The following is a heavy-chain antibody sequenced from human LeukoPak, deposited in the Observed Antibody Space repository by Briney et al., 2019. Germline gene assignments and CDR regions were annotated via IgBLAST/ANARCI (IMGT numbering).Heavy chain of an antibody. Sequence: ASVKVSCKASGYIFADYYMHWVRQAPGQGLEWMGWINPNNGGTNYAQKSQGRVTMTRDTSISTAYMELSRLRSDDTAMYYCAKDRSWVEMATINSFDYWGQGTLVTVSS. CDR3: AKDRSWVEMATINSFDY. CDR2: INPNNGGT. V-gene: IGHV1-2*02. CDR1: GYIFADYY. J-gene: IGHJ4*02. D-gene: IGHD5-24*01.